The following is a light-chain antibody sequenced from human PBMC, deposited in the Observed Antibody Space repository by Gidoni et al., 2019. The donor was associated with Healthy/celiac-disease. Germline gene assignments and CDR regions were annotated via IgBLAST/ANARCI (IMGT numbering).Light chain of an antibody. CDR2: DVS. J-gene: IGLJ1*01. CDR3: CSYAGSYTYV. V-gene: IGLV2-11*01. CDR1: SSDVGGYNY. Sequence: QSALTHPRSVSGSPDQSVTISCTRTSSDVGGYNYVSWYQHHPGKSPKLMIYDVSKRPSGVPDRCSGSKSGNTASLTISGLQAEDEADYYCCSYAGSYTYVFGTGTKVTVL.